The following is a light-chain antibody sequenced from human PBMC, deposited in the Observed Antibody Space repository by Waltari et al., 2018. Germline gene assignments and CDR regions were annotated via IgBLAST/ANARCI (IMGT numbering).Light chain of an antibody. J-gene: IGLJ2*01. CDR1: SSTAGGYPL. CDR2: DVN. Sequence: QSALTQPASVSGSPGQSITISYTGTSSTAGGYPLVSWYQQHPGNAPQLIIYDVNKRPSGISHRFSGSKSGNTASLTISGLQADDESDYYCCSYAGDSTLIFGGGTKLTVL. CDR3: CSYAGDSTLI. V-gene: IGLV2-23*02.